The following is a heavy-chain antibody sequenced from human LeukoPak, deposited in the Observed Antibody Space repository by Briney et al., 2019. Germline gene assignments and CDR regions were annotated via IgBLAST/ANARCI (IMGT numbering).Heavy chain of an antibody. V-gene: IGHV3-21*01. CDR3: ARDKDRTSAGRCYLPDD. J-gene: IGHJ4*02. Sequence: PGGSLRLSCAASRFTFSNYNRNWVRQAPGKGLAGVASISASSSYINYADSVTRRLTISRDNAKNSVYLQMNTLKAEVTAVYYCARDKDRTSAGRCYLPDDWGQGTLVTVSS. CDR2: ISASSSYI. CDR1: RFTFSNYN. D-gene: IGHD2-15*01.